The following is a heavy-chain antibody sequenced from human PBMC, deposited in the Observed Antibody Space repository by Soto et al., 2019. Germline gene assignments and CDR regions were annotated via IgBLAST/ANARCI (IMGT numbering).Heavy chain of an antibody. CDR2: ISYDGSNK. J-gene: IGHJ4*02. Sequence: QVQLVESGGGVVQPGRALRLSCAASGFTFSSYGMHWVRQAPGKGLAWVALISYDGSNKYYADSVKGRFTISRDNSKNTLYLQMNSLRPEDTAVYYCAKSRMPYYASCLGYWGQGTLVTVSS. CDR3: AKSRMPYYASCLGY. D-gene: IGHD3-10*01. CDR1: GFTFSSYG. V-gene: IGHV3-30*18.